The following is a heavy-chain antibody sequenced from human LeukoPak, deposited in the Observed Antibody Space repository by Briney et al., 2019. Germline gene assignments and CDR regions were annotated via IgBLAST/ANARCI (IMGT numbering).Heavy chain of an antibody. Sequence: GGSLRLSCAASGFTFSSYSMNCVRQAPGKGLEWVSSISSSSSYIYYADSVKGRFTISRDNAKNSLYLQMNSLRAEDTAVYYCARSKLFSLLVVPLDYWGQGTLVTVSS. J-gene: IGHJ4*02. D-gene: IGHD2-2*01. CDR1: GFTFSSYS. CDR3: ARSKLFSLLVVPLDY. CDR2: ISSSSSYI. V-gene: IGHV3-21*01.